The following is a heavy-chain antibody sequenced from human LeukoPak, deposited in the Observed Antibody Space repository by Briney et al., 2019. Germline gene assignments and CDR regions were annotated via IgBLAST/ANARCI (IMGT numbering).Heavy chain of an antibody. J-gene: IGHJ4*02. CDR3: ASPGNYFYRLTYY. CDR1: GFTFSRYD. Sequence: GGSLRLSCAASGFTFSRYDMHWVRQATGKGLEWVSAIGAGEDTYYADSVKGRFTISRENARNSLYLQMNSLRAGDTAVYYCASPGNYFYRLTYYWGQGTLVTVSS. V-gene: IGHV3-13*04. D-gene: IGHD1-26*01. CDR2: IGAGEDT.